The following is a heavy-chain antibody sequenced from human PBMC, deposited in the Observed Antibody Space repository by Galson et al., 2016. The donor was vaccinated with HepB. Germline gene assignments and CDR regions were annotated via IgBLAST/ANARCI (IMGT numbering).Heavy chain of an antibody. CDR1: GAAISDSY. V-gene: IGHV4-59*01. CDR3: ARVRPVNSGYFGY. Sequence: ETLSLTCSVSGAAISDSYWRWIRQPPGKGLEWIGYIYISGTTNYNPSLKSRVTMSVDASKNQFSLRLTSVTAADTAVYHCARVRPVNSGYFGYWGQGTLVTVSS. J-gene: IGHJ4*03. D-gene: IGHD4-23*01. CDR2: IYISGTT.